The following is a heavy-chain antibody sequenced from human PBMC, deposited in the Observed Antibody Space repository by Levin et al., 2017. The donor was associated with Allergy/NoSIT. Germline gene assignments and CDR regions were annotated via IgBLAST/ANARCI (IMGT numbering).Heavy chain of an antibody. Sequence: PGGSLRLSCAASGFTFSSYSMNWVRQAPGKGLEWVSYISSSSSTIYYADSVKGRFTISRDNAKNSLYLQMNSLRDEDTAVYYCARKHCSGGSCYSDFGDYWGQGTLVTVSS. CDR2: ISSSSSTI. CDR1: GFTFSSYS. J-gene: IGHJ4*02. CDR3: ARKHCSGGSCYSDFGDY. V-gene: IGHV3-48*02. D-gene: IGHD2-15*01.